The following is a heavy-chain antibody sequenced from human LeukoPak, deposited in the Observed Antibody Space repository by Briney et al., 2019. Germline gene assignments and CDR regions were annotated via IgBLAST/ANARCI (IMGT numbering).Heavy chain of an antibody. CDR2: INSDGSST. CDR1: GFTFSSYA. Sequence: GGSLRLSCAASGFTFSSYAMHWVRQAPGKGLVWVSRINSDGSSTSYADSVKGRFTISRDNAKNTLYLQMNSLRAEDTAVYYCARVWGGNRLVDYWGQGTLVTVSS. CDR3: ARVWGGNRLVDY. D-gene: IGHD4-23*01. V-gene: IGHV3-74*01. J-gene: IGHJ4*02.